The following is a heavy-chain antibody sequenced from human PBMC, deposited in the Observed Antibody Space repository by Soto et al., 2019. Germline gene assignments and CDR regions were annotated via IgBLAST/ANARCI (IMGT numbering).Heavy chain of an antibody. CDR1: GGSISTYY. CDR2: IYCGGNT. CDR3: ARDCVYHGMDY. V-gene: IGHV4-59*01. D-gene: IGHD2-8*01. Sequence: QVQLQASGPGLVKPSETLALTCTVSGGSISTYYWRWIRQPPGQGLAWIGYIYCGGNTKYNHSLKSRVNISQDSSKNQFSLKLTSVTAADTAVYDCARDCVYHGMDYWGQGTLVSVSS. J-gene: IGHJ4*02.